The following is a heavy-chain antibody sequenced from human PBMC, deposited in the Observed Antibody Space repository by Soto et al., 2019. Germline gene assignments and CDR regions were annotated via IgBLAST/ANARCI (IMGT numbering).Heavy chain of an antibody. V-gene: IGHV1-8*01. CDR3: ARMATSGTLTWFDP. J-gene: IGHJ5*02. CDR2: MNPNSANT. D-gene: IGHD1-26*01. Sequence: ASVKVSFKASGYTFTNSDISWVRQATGQGLEWMGWMNPNSANTGYAQKFQGRVRMTRDTSTNTAYMELSSLRSEDTAIYFCARMATSGTLTWFDPWGQGTLVTVSS. CDR1: GYTFTNSD.